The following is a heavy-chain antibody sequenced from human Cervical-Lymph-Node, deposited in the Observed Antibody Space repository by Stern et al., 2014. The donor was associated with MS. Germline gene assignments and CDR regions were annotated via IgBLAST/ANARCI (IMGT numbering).Heavy chain of an antibody. CDR3: ARVRYCSGGSCFYGMDV. D-gene: IGHD2-15*01. J-gene: IGHJ6*02. CDR2: ISAYNGNT. CDR1: GYTFTSYG. V-gene: IGHV1-18*01. Sequence: VQLLESGAEVKKPGASVKVSCKASGYTFTSYGISWVRQAPGQGLEWMGWISAYNGNTNDAQKFQGRVTMTTDTSTSTAYMELRSLRSDDTAVYYCARVRYCSGGSCFYGMDVWGQGTTVTVSS.